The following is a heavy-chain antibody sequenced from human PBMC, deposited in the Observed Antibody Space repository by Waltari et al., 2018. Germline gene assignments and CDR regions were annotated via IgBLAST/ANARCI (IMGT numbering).Heavy chain of an antibody. D-gene: IGHD1-26*01. V-gene: IGHV3-23*01. CDR3: AKDKVGTMPSYYYYGMDV. J-gene: IGHJ6*02. CDR1: GFTLSNYA. Sequence: EVQLLESGGGLLQPGGSLRLSCAASGFTLSNYAMSWGRQAPGKGLEWVSSISGSGVSTYYADSVKGRFTISRDNSKNTLYLQMNSLRAEDTALYYCAKDKVGTMPSYYYYGMDVWGQGTTVTLSS. CDR2: ISGSGVST.